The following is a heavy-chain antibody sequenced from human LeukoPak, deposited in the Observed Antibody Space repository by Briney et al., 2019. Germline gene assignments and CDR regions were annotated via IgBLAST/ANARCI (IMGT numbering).Heavy chain of an antibody. J-gene: IGHJ4*02. V-gene: IGHV1-69*05. Sequence: SVKVSCKASGGTFSSYAISWVRQAPGQGLEWMGRIIPIFGTANYAQKFQGRVTITTDESTSTAYMELSSLRSEDTAVYYCARAAKYWQYYFDYWGQGTLVTVSS. D-gene: IGHD2/OR15-2a*01. CDR2: IIPIFGTA. CDR3: ARAAKYWQYYFDY. CDR1: GGTFSSYA.